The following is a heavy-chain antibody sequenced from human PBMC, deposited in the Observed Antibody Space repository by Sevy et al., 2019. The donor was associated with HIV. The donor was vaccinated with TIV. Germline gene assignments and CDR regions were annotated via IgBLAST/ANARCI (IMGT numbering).Heavy chain of an antibody. V-gene: IGHV6-1*01. CDR3: ARDPSIVGATWHYGMDV. Sequence: SQTLSLTCAISGDSVSSNSAAWNWIRQSPSRGLEWLGRTYYRSKWYNDYAVSVKSRITINPDTSKNQFSLQLNSVTPEETAVYYCARDPSIVGATWHYGMDVWGQGTTVTVSS. CDR2: TYYRSKWYN. D-gene: IGHD1-26*01. J-gene: IGHJ6*02. CDR1: GDSVSSNSAA.